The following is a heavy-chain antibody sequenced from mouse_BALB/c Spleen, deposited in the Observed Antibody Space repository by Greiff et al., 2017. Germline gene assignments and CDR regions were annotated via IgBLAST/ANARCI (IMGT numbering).Heavy chain of an antibody. Sequence: VQLVESGPGLVAPSQSLSITCTVSGFSLTGYGVNWVRQPPGKGLEWLGMIWGDGSTDYNSALKSRLSISKDNSKSQVFLKMNSLQTDDTARYYCARDHYYGSSYVYAMDYWGQGTSVTVSS. CDR1: GFSLTGYG. CDR2: IWGDGST. D-gene: IGHD1-1*01. V-gene: IGHV2-6-7*01. J-gene: IGHJ4*01. CDR3: ARDHYYGSSYVYAMDY.